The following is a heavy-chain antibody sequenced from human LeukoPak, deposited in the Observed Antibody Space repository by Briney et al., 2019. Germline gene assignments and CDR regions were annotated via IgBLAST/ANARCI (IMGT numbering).Heavy chain of an antibody. Sequence: ASVKVSCKASGYTFTTYYMHWVRQAPGQGLEWMGIINPSGGSTSYTQKFQGRVTMTRDMSTSTVYMELSSLRSEDTAVYYCAREGLRFSAYDYWGQGTLVTVSS. CDR2: INPSGGST. CDR1: GYTFTTYY. CDR3: AREGLRFSAYDY. D-gene: IGHD3-3*01. J-gene: IGHJ4*02. V-gene: IGHV1-46*01.